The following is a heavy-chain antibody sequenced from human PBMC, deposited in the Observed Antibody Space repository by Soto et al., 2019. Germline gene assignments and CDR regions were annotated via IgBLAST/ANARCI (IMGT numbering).Heavy chain of an antibody. V-gene: IGHV1-69*06. CDR3: ARGVIAAADPNPYYYYYGMDV. CDR1: GGTFSGYA. Sequence: QVQLVQSGAEVKKPGSSVKVSCKASGGTFSGYAISWVRQAPGQGLEWMGGIIPIFGTANYAQKFQGRVTITADKSTSTAYMELSILRSEDTAVYYCARGVIAAADPNPYYYYYGMDVWGQGTTVTVSS. CDR2: IIPIFGTA. D-gene: IGHD6-13*01. J-gene: IGHJ6*02.